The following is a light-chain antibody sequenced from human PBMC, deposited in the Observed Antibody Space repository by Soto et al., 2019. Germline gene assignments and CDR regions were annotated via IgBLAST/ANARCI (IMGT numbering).Light chain of an antibody. Sequence: DVVMTQTPLSLSVTLGQPASISCKSSQSLLHSDGKTYVYWYLQKAGQPPQLLIYELSNRFSGVPDRFSGSGSGTDFTLKISRVEAEDVGVYYCMQTIHLRTFGPGTKVDIK. V-gene: IGKV2D-29*01. CDR1: QSLLHSDGKTY. CDR2: ELS. CDR3: MQTIHLRT. J-gene: IGKJ1*01.